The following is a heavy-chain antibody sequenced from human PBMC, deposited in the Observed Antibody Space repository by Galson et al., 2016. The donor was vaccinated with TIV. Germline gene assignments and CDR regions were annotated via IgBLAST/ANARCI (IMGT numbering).Heavy chain of an antibody. V-gene: IGHV3-23*01. Sequence: SLRLSCAASGFTFSSYAMSWVRQAPGKGLEWVAAISGSGGSTYYVDSVKGRFTVSRDNSKNTVYLQMNSLRAEDTAVYYCAKNRKTIDYWGQGTLVTVSS. CDR2: ISGSGGST. CDR3: AKNRKTIDY. CDR1: GFTFSSYA. D-gene: IGHD2/OR15-2a*01. J-gene: IGHJ4*02.